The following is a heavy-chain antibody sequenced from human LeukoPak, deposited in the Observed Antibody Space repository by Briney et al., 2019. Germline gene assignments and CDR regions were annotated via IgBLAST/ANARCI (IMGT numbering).Heavy chain of an antibody. Sequence: GGSLRLSCAASGFTFSSYGMSRVRQAPGKGLEWVSAISGSGGSTYYADSVKGRFTISRDNSKNTLYLQMNSLRAEDTAVYYCAARYSGYDLRFDYWGQGTLVTVSS. CDR2: ISGSGGST. D-gene: IGHD5-12*01. V-gene: IGHV3-23*01. J-gene: IGHJ4*02. CDR3: AARYSGYDLRFDY. CDR1: GFTFSSYG.